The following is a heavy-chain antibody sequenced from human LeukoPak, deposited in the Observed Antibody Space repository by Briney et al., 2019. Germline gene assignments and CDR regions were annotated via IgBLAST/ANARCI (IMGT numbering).Heavy chain of an antibody. D-gene: IGHD6-19*01. J-gene: IGHJ5*02. V-gene: IGHV1-69*05. CDR1: GGTFSSYA. CDR3: ASGYSSGWYANWFDP. CDR2: IIPIFGTA. Sequence: ASVKVSCKASGGTFSSYAISWVRQAPGQGLEWMGGIIPIFGTANYAQEFQGRVTITTDESTSTAYMELSSLRSEDTAVYYCASGYSSGWYANWFDPWGQGTLVTVSS.